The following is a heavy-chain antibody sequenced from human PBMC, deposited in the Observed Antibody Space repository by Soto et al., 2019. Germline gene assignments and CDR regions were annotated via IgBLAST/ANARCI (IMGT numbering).Heavy chain of an antibody. Sequence: GGSLRLSCPASGFTFSSYAMTWVRQAPGKGLEWVSGIGCSGDDTYYADSVKGRFTISRDNSKSTLYLQMNSLRAEDTAAYYCAKGLHRWFSAPDFWGQGTLVTVSS. V-gene: IGHV3-23*01. CDR2: IGCSGDDT. D-gene: IGHD5-18*01. J-gene: IGHJ4*02. CDR3: AKGLHRWFSAPDF. CDR1: GFTFSSYA.